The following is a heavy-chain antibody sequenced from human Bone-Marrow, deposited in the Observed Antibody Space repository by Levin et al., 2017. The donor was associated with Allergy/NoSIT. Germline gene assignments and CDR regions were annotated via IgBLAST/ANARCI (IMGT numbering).Heavy chain of an antibody. J-gene: IGHJ4*02. V-gene: IGHV3-23*01. Sequence: PGGSLRLSCAASGFTFSSFAMSWVRQAPGKGLEWVSSINVNGGRTNYADSVKGRFTVSRDNSKDTLYLQMSSLRVEDTAVYYCAKEGPYWIYFDSWGQGTLVTVSS. CDR2: INVNGGRT. CDR1: GFTFSSFA. D-gene: IGHD1-1*01. CDR3: AKEGPYWIYFDS.